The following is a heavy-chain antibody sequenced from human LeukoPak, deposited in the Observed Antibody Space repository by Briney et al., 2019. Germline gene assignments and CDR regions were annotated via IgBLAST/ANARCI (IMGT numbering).Heavy chain of an antibody. CDR1: ADSLNECY. CDR3: ARAPEYFGLLTANLDYYDH. Sequence: SETLSLTCTVSADSLNECYWTWIRQPPGEGLEWIGYISSTVVTNYNPSLESRLTISIDTSKNQFFLTLTSVTAADTAVYYCARAPEYFGLLTANLDYYDHWGQGALVTVSS. V-gene: IGHV4-59*01. J-gene: IGHJ4*02. D-gene: IGHD3-9*01. CDR2: ISSTVVT.